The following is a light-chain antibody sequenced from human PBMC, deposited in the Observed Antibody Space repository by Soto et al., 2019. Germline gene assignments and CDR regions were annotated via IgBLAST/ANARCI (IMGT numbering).Light chain of an antibody. V-gene: IGLV7-46*01. CDR1: TGAVTSGHY. CDR2: DTS. Sequence: QAVVTQEPSLTVSPGGTVTLTCGSSTGAVTSGHYPYWFQQKPGQAPRTLIYDTSNKRSWTPARFSGSLLGGKAALTLSGAQPEDAAEYYCLLSYSGARHVVFGGGTKLTVI. J-gene: IGLJ2*01. CDR3: LLSYSGARHVV.